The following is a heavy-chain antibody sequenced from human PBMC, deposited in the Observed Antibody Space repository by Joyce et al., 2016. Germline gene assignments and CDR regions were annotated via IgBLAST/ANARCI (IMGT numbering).Heavy chain of an antibody. CDR2: RSYDGIYK. J-gene: IGHJ4*02. CDR1: GLTLSNYG. D-gene: IGHD6-25*01. V-gene: IGHV3-30*18. Sequence: QVQLVESGGGVVQPGRSLRLSCAASGLTLSNYGVHGVRQAPGKGLEWVAVRSYDGIYKYYADSVKGRFTSSRDNSKNTVFLEMNSLRTEDTAVYYCAKILTATYSSGWFLDYWGQGTLVTVSS. CDR3: AKILTATYSSGWFLDY.